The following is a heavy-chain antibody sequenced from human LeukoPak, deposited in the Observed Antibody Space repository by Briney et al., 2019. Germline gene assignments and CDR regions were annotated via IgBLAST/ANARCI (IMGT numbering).Heavy chain of an antibody. D-gene: IGHD1-7*01. V-gene: IGHV3-53*01. CDR1: GSTASSNY. Sequence: GGSLRLSCAASGSTASSNYMSWVRQAPGKGREWVSVIYSGGSTYYADSVKGRFTISRDNSKNTLYPQMNSLRAEDTAVYYCARDSGGTNDYWGQGTLVTVSS. CDR2: IYSGGST. CDR3: ARDSGGTNDY. J-gene: IGHJ4*02.